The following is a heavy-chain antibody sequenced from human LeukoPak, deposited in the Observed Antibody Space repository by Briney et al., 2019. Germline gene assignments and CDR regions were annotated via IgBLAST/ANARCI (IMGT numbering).Heavy chain of an antibody. Sequence: GASVKVSCKVSGYTLTELSMHWVRQAPGKGLEWMGGFDPEDGETIYAQKFPGRVTMTEDTSTDTAYMELSSLRSEDTAVYYCATSWGIAVAGHVGAFDYWGQGTLVTVSS. D-gene: IGHD6-19*01. CDR1: GYTLTELS. J-gene: IGHJ4*02. CDR3: ATSWGIAVAGHVGAFDY. V-gene: IGHV1-24*01. CDR2: FDPEDGET.